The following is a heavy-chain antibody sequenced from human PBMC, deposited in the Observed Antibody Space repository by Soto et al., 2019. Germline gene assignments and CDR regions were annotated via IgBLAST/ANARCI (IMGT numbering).Heavy chain of an antibody. Sequence: ASVNVSCKSSGYTFTGYYIHWGRQAPGQGLEWMGWINPNSGGTNYAQKFQGRVTMTRDTSISTAYMELSRLRSDDTAVYYCARDRSCSSTSCYVRFDPWGQGTLVTVSS. D-gene: IGHD2-2*01. CDR1: GYTFTGYY. CDR3: ARDRSCSSTSCYVRFDP. J-gene: IGHJ5*02. V-gene: IGHV1-2*02. CDR2: INPNSGGT.